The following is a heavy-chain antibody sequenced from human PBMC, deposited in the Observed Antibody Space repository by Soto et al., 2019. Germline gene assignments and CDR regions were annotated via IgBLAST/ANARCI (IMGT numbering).Heavy chain of an antibody. CDR1: GYTFTSYA. D-gene: IGHD2-21*02. CDR3: ARSVTRSWVTHQINWFDP. CDR2: INAGNGNT. J-gene: IGHJ5*02. V-gene: IGHV1-3*01. Sequence: ASVKVSCKASGYTFTSYAMHWVRQATGQRLEWMGWINAGNGNTKYSQKFQGRVTITRDTSASTAYMELSSLRSEDTAVYYCARSVTRSWVTHQINWFDPWGQGTLVTVSS.